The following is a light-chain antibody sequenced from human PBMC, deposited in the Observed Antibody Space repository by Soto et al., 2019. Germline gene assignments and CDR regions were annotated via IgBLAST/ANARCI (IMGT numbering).Light chain of an antibody. CDR2: GVS. CDR3: QQFASTEIT. CDR1: QSASSNY. V-gene: IGKV3-20*01. Sequence: EMVLTQSPGTLSLSPGERATLSCRASQSASSNYLAWYQQKPGQAPRLLIYGVSTRATGIPDRFSGSGSGTDFTLTISRLEPEDFAVYYCQQFASTEITFGQGTRLEMK. J-gene: IGKJ5*01.